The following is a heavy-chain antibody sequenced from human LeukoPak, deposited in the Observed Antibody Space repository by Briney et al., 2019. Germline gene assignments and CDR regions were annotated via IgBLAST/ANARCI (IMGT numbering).Heavy chain of an antibody. Sequence: SGPTLVSPTQTLTLTCTFSGFSLSTSGVGVGWIRQPPGKALEWLALIYWNDDKRYGPSLKSGLTITKDTSKNQVVLTMTNMDPVDTATYYCAHSRHIFGVVTRVDPWGQGTLVTVSS. V-gene: IGHV2-5*01. CDR1: GFSLSTSGVG. CDR2: IYWNDDK. J-gene: IGHJ5*02. D-gene: IGHD3-3*02. CDR3: AHSRHIFGVVTRVDP.